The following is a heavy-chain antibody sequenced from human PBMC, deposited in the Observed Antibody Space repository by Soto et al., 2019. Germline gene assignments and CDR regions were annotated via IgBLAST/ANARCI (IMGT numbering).Heavy chain of an antibody. J-gene: IGHJ5*02. CDR3: ALWYTFNWFDP. V-gene: IGHV4-34*01. Sequence: SETLSLTCAVYGGSFSGYYWTWIRQPPGKGLEWIGYIYHSGSTNYNPSLKSRVTMSVDTSKNQFSLQLRSVTAADTAVYYCALWYTFNWFDPWGQGTRVTVSS. CDR2: IYHSGST. CDR1: GGSFSGYY. D-gene: IGHD1-1*01.